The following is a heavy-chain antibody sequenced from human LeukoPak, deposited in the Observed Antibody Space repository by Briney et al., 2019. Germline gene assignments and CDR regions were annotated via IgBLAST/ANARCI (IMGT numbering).Heavy chain of an antibody. CDR2: MNPNSGNT. CDR3: ARDKWLDGFDP. Sequence: ASVTVSCKASGSTFTSYDINWVRQAPAQGLAWMGWMNPNSGNTGYAQKFQGRVTMHRNTSISTAYMELSSLRSEDTAVYYCARDKWLDGFDPWGQGTLVTVSS. D-gene: IGHD6-19*01. CDR1: GSTFTSYD. V-gene: IGHV1-8*01. J-gene: IGHJ5*02.